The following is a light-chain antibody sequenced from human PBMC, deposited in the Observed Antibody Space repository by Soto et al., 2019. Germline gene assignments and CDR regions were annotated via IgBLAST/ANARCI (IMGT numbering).Light chain of an antibody. CDR1: SSNIGSNY. CDR3: AAWDDSLSAHLV. V-gene: IGLV1-47*01. CDR2: RNN. Sequence: QSVLTQPPSASGTPGQRVTISCSGSSSNIGSNYVYWYQQLPGTAPKLLIYRNNQRPSGVPDRFSGSRSGTSATLAISGLGSEDEDEYYCAAWDDSLSAHLVFGGGTKLTVL. J-gene: IGLJ2*01.